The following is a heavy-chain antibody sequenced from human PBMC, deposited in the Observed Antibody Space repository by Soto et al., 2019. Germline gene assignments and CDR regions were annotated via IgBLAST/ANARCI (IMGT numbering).Heavy chain of an antibody. V-gene: IGHV3-53*01. D-gene: IGHD5-12*01. Sequence: ETLSLTCTVSGGSISSSSYYWGWVRQAPGKGLEWDSVIYSGGNTYYADSVKGRFTISRDNSKNTLYLQMNSLRAEDTAVYYCASLGYSGYDFAFDIWGQGTMVTVSS. J-gene: IGHJ3*02. CDR1: GGSISSSSYY. CDR2: IYSGGNT. CDR3: ASLGYSGYDFAFDI.